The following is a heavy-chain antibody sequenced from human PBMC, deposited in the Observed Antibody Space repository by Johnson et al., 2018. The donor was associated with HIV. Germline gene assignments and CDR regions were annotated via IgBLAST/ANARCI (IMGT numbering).Heavy chain of an antibody. D-gene: IGHD5-18*01. Sequence: QVQLVESGGGLVQPGGSLRLSCAASGFTFSSYGMHWVRQAPGKGLEWVAFIRYDGSNKYYADSVKGRFTISRDNSKNTLYLQMNSLRAEDTAVYYCGRPRIQLWSLDAFDIWGQGTMVTVSS. V-gene: IGHV3-30*02. CDR3: GRPRIQLWSLDAFDI. CDR1: GFTFSSYG. CDR2: IRYDGSNK. J-gene: IGHJ3*02.